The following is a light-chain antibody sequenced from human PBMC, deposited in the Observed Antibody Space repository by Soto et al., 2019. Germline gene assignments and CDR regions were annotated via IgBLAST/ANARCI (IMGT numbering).Light chain of an antibody. CDR2: DVS. CDR1: SSDVGAYNY. J-gene: IGLJ2*01. CDR3: SSATSRNTLV. Sequence: QSALTQPASVSGSPGQAITISCTGTSSDVGAYNYVSWYQQHPNKAHKLMIYDVSNLPSGVSNRFSGSKSGNMACLTISGLQAEDEADYYCSSATSRNTLVFGGGTQLTVL. V-gene: IGLV2-14*01.